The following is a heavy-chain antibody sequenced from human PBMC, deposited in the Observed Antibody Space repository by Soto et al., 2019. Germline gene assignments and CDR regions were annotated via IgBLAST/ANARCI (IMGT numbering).Heavy chain of an antibody. CDR1: GFTFSTYA. CDR2: ISGSGDST. V-gene: IGHV3-23*01. CDR3: AKKMKYYYGMDV. J-gene: IGHJ6*02. Sequence: GGSLRLSCAASGFTFSTYAMNWVRQAPGKGLEWVSVISGSGDSTYYADSVKGRFAISRDNSKNMLYLQMNSLRAEDTAVYYCAKKMKYYYGMDVWGQGTTVTVSS.